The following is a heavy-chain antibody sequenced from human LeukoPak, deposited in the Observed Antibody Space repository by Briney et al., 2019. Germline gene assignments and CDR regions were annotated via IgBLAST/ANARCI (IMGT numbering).Heavy chain of an antibody. CDR2: IGNDGSNT. Sequence: GGSLRLSCAASGFAFSSHWMHWVRQAPGKGLVWVSRIGNDGSNTYYADSVKGRFTISRDNAKNMLWLQMNILSGEDTAIYYCVRDRPHNWFDPWGQGILVTVSS. V-gene: IGHV3-74*01. CDR3: VRDRPHNWFDP. CDR1: GFAFSSHW. J-gene: IGHJ5*02.